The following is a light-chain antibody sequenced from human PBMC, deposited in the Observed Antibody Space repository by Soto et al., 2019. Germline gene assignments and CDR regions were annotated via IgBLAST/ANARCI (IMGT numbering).Light chain of an antibody. V-gene: IGKV3-11*01. CDR2: DAS. CDR3: QQLSNWPST. Sequence: EIVLTQSPATLSLSPGERAALSCRASQSVSSYLAWYQQKPGQAPRLLIYDASKRAPGIPARFTGSGSGTDFTLIISSLEPEDFAVYFCQQLSNWPSTSGGGTKVEI. CDR1: QSVSSY. J-gene: IGKJ4*01.